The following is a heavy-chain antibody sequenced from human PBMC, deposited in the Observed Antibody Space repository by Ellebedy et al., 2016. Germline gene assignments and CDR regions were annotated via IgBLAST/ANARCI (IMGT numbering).Heavy chain of an antibody. J-gene: IGHJ3*02. CDR1: GFTFSSYG. CDR2: IWYDGSNK. D-gene: IGHD7-27*01. V-gene: IGHV3-33*06. CDR3: AKDRLTGQDAFDI. Sequence: GGSLRLXXAASGFTFSSYGMHWVSQAPGKGLEWVAVIWYDGSNKYYADSVKGRFTISRDNSKNTLYLQMNSLRAEDTAVYYCAKDRLTGQDAFDIWGQGTMVTVSS.